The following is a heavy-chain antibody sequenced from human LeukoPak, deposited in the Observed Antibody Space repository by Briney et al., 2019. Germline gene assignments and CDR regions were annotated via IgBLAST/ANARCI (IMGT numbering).Heavy chain of an antibody. V-gene: IGHV3-7*01. CDR2: IKEDGREK. J-gene: IGHJ4*02. D-gene: IGHD2-21*01. CDR3: ARDESAWIAKLGRAYFLDY. CDR1: GFTFSRYW. Sequence: PGGSLRLSCAASGFTFSRYWVTWVRQAPGKGLEWVANIKEDGREKYYVDAVKGRFTISRDNDTNSPYLQMNSLSAEETAVYYCARDESAWIAKLGRAYFLDYWGQGTLVTVSS.